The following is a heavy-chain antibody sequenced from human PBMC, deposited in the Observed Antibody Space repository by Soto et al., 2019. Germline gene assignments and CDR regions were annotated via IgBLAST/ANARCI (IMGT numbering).Heavy chain of an antibody. CDR3: ARYIAVAGLGGMDV. Sequence: QVQLVESGGGVVQPGRSLRLSCAASGFTFSSYAMHWVRQAPGKGLEWVAVISYDGSNKYYADSVKGRFTISRDNSKNTLYLQMNSLRAEDTAVYYCARYIAVAGLGGMDVWGQGTPVTVSS. J-gene: IGHJ6*02. CDR1: GFTFSSYA. V-gene: IGHV3-30-3*01. D-gene: IGHD6-19*01. CDR2: ISYDGSNK.